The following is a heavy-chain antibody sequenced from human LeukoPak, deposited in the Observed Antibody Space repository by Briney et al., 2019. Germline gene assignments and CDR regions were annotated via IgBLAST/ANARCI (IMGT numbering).Heavy chain of an antibody. Sequence: GGSLRLSCAASGFTFDDYAMHWVRHAPGKGLEWVSGISWNSGHKGYADSVKGRFTISRDNAKNSLYLRMNSLRAEDTALYYCAKDRRPTVSGGYFDLWGRGTLVIVSS. CDR2: ISWNSGHK. J-gene: IGHJ2*01. CDR1: GFTFDDYA. CDR3: AKDRRPTVSGGYFDL. D-gene: IGHD3-10*01. V-gene: IGHV3-9*01.